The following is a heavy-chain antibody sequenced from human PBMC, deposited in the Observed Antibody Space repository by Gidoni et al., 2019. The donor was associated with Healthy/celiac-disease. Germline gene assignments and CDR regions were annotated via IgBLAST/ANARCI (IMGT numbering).Heavy chain of an antibody. CDR3: ARDDGYSSSSGYYGMDV. J-gene: IGHJ6*02. V-gene: IGHV3-21*01. CDR1: GFTFSSYS. D-gene: IGHD6-6*01. CDR2: ISSSSSYI. Sequence: EVQLVESGGGLVKPGGSLRLSCAASGFTFSSYSMNWVRQAPGKGLEWVSSISSSSSYIYYADSVKGRFTISRDNAKNSLYLQMNSLRAEDTAVYYCARDDGYSSSSGYYGMDVWGQGTTVTVSS.